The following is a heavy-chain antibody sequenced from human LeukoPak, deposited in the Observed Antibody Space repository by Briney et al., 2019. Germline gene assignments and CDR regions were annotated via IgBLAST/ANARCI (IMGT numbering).Heavy chain of an antibody. V-gene: IGHV1-24*01. Sequence: ASVKVSCKVSGYTLTELSRHWVRQAPGKGLEWMGGFDPEDGETIYAQKFQGRVTMTEDTSTDTAYMELSSLRSEDTAVYYCATGGIAAAQPDFDYWGQGTLVTVSS. D-gene: IGHD6-13*01. CDR2: FDPEDGET. CDR3: ATGGIAAAQPDFDY. J-gene: IGHJ4*02. CDR1: GYTLTELS.